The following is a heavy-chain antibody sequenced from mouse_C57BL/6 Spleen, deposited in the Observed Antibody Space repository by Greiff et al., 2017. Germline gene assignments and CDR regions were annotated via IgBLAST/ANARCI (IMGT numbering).Heavy chain of an antibody. J-gene: IGHJ3*01. CDR1: GYTFTSYW. Sequence: QVQLQQPGAELVKPGASVKLSCKASGYTFTSYWMQWVKQRPGQGLEWIGEIDPSDSDTNYNQKFKGKATLTVDTSSSTAYMQLSSLTSEDSAVYYCARSFGSSFAYWGQGTLVTVSA. D-gene: IGHD1-1*01. V-gene: IGHV1-50*01. CDR2: IDPSDSDT. CDR3: ARSFGSSFAY.